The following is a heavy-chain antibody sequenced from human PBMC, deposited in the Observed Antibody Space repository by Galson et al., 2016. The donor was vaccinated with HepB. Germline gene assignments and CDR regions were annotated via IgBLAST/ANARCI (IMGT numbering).Heavy chain of an antibody. D-gene: IGHD2-2*01. CDR3: ARRGSNSVPAVSFDP. V-gene: IGHV1-18*04. CDR2: ISAYNGNA. CDR1: GYTFTSYG. J-gene: IGHJ5*02. Sequence: SVKVSCKASGYTFTSYGIGWVRQAPGQGLEWMGWISAYNGNANYAQKFQGRVTMTTDTSTSTAYMELRSLKSDDTAVYYCARRGSNSVPAVSFDPWGQGALVTVSS.